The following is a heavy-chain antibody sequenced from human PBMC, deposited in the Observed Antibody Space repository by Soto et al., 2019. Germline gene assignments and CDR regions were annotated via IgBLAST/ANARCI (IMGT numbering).Heavy chain of an antibody. J-gene: IGHJ4*02. CDR3: AHGSGWLFDH. V-gene: IGHV2-5*01. Sequence: QITLKESGPTLVRPTQTLTLTCTFSGFSLSSTAEGVGWIRQAPGQAPEWLALMYWNDDNHYSPPLKSRLTLTKDTSKNQVVLTMTNVDPVDTATYYCAHGSGWLFDHWGQGTLVTVTS. CDR2: MYWNDDN. D-gene: IGHD3-22*01. CDR1: GFSLSSTAEG.